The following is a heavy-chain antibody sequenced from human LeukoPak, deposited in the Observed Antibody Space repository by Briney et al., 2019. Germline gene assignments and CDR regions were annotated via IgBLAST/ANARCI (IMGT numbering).Heavy chain of an antibody. CDR2: IYYSGST. V-gene: IGHV4-59*08. J-gene: IGHJ6*02. CDR3: ARQIGVAAAGTRYYGMDV. CDR1: GGSISSYY. Sequence: SETLSLTCTVSGGSISSYYRSWIRQPPGKGLEWIGYIYYSGSTNYNPSLKSRVTISVDTSKNQFSLKLSSVTAADTAVYYRARQIGVAAAGTRYYGMDVWGQGTTVTVSS. D-gene: IGHD6-13*01.